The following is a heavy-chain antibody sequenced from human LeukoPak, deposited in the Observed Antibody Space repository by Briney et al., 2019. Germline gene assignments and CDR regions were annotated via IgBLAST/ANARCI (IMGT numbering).Heavy chain of an antibody. D-gene: IGHD3-10*01. CDR2: INDRGDTT. CDR1: GFTFSTYA. V-gene: IGHV3-23*01. Sequence: GGSLRLSCAASGFTFSTYAFTWVRQAPGKGLECVSFINDRGDTTSYVDSVKGRFTISRDNSKNTLYLQMNSLRAEDTAVYYCARDLIVGGPLVRGVIGYYYGMDVWGQGTTVTVSS. J-gene: IGHJ6*02. CDR3: ARDLIVGGPLVRGVIGYYYGMDV.